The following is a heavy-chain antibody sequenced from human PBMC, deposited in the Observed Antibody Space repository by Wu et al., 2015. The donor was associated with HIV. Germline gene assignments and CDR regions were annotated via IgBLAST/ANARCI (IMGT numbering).Heavy chain of an antibody. J-gene: IGHJ3*02. D-gene: IGHD3-10*01. CDR1: GGTFSSYA. Sequence: QVQLVQSGAEVKKPGSSVKVSCKASGGTFSSYAISWVRQAPGQGLEWMGGIIPIFGTANYAQKFQGRVTITADESTSTAYMELSSLRSEDTAVYYCARELRYYYGSGSHHDAFDIWGQGTMVTVSS. V-gene: IGHV1-69*12. CDR2: IIPIFGTA. CDR3: ARELRYYYGSGSHHDAFDI.